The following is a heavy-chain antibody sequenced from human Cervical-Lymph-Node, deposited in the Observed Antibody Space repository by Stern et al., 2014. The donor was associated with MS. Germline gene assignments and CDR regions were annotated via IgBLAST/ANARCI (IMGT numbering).Heavy chain of an antibody. D-gene: IGHD3-10*01. CDR1: GFSFRNYY. J-gene: IGHJ4*02. V-gene: IGHV3-11*01. Sequence: VQLVESGGGLVKPGGSLRLSCAASGFSFRNYYMSWIRQAPGKGLEWVSYISSSGDHIDYADSLKGRFTISRDNAKNSLYLQMNSLRADDTAIYYCVRADGSTDDYWGQGTLVTVSS. CDR3: VRADGSTDDY. CDR2: ISSSGDHI.